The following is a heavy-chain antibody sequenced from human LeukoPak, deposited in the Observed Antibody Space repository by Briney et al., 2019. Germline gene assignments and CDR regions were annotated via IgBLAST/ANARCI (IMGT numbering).Heavy chain of an antibody. CDR1: GYTFSTYY. V-gene: IGHV1-46*01. J-gene: IGHJ4*02. CDR3: ARGPYSSSWYADY. CDR2: INPNNGAT. Sequence: ASVKVSCKASGYTFSTYYMFWVRQAPGEGLEWMGIINPNNGATSYAHKFQGRVTITRDTSTSTVYMELSSLRAEDTAVFYCARGPYSSSWYADYWGQGTLVTVSS. D-gene: IGHD6-13*01.